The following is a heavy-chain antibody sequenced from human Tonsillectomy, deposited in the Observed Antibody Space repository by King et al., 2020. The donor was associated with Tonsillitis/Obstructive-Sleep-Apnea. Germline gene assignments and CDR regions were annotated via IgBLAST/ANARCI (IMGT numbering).Heavy chain of an antibody. D-gene: IGHD4-17*01. CDR1: GYTLTELS. CDR3: ATAGDYGDYFDY. J-gene: IGHJ4*02. Sequence: QLVQSGAEVKKPGASVKVSCKISGYTLTELSMHWVRQAPGKGLEGMGGVDPEDDETVYAQKFQGRVTMTEDTSKDTAYMELSSLRSEDTAVYYCATAGDYGDYFDYWGQGTLVTVSS. CDR2: VDPEDDET. V-gene: IGHV1-24*01.